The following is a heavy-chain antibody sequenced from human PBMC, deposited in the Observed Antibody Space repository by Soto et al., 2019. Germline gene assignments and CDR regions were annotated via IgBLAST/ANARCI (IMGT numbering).Heavy chain of an antibody. J-gene: IGHJ4*02. D-gene: IGHD3-9*01. Sequence: ASVILCLPWCVFDGYMNGLEGCRGLNRQPPGKGLEWIGSIYYRGNAYYNPSLQTRVTISLDKSKSQFSLKLNSVTAADSAVYFCARLEGLATISYYFDFWGPGALVTVSS. CDR3: ARLEGLATISYYFDF. CDR1: DGYMNGLEGC. CDR2: IYYRGNA. V-gene: IGHV4-39*01.